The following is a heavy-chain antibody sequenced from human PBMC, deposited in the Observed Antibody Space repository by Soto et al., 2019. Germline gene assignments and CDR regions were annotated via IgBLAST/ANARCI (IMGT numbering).Heavy chain of an antibody. D-gene: IGHD3-10*01. CDR2: ISYDGSNK. Sequence: QVQLVESGGGVVQPGRSLRLSCAASGFTFSSYGMHWVRQAPGKGLEWVAVISYDGSNKYYADSVKGRFTISRDNSKNTLYLQMNSLRAEDTAVYYCAKEGRLLWFGEDSFDYWGQGTLVTVSS. CDR3: AKEGRLLWFGEDSFDY. CDR1: GFTFSSYG. J-gene: IGHJ4*02. V-gene: IGHV3-30*18.